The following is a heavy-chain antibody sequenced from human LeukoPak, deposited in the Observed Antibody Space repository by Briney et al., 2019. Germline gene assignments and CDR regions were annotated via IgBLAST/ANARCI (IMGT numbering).Heavy chain of an antibody. CDR2: ISSSSSTI. CDR3: ARAGVQIYDFWSGYPFDY. CDR1: GFTFSSYS. D-gene: IGHD3-3*01. Sequence: GGSLRLSCAASGFTFSSYSMNWVRQAPGKGLEWVSYISSSSSTIYYADSVKGRFTISRDSAKNSLYLQMNSLRAEDTAVYYRARAGVQIYDFWSGYPFDYWGQGTLVTVSS. J-gene: IGHJ4*02. V-gene: IGHV3-48*01.